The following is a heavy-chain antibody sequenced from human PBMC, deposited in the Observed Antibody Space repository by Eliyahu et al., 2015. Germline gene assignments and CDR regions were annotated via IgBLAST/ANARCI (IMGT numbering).Heavy chain of an antibody. D-gene: IGHD1-26*01. Sequence: QVQLVQSGAEVKKPGASVKVSXKXSGYTFTSYDINWVRQATGQGLEWMGWMDPNSGNTGYAQKFQGRVTMTRNTSISTAYMELSSLRSEDTAVYYCARGELVGATGYDAFDIWGQGTMVTVSS. CDR2: MDPNSGNT. CDR1: GYTFTSYD. CDR3: ARGELVGATGYDAFDI. V-gene: IGHV1-8*01. J-gene: IGHJ3*02.